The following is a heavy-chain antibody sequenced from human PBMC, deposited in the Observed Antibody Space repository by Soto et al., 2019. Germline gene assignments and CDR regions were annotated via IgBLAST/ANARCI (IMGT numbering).Heavy chain of an antibody. CDR2: ISYDGGVT. J-gene: IGHJ4*02. V-gene: IGHV3-30*18. D-gene: IGHD1-26*01. CDR1: GFTFSTYG. Sequence: QLVESGGGVVQPGKSLRLSCAASGFTFSTYGMHWVRQAPGKGLEWVALISYDGGVTKYVDSVKGRFTISRDSSTNTLFLQMNSLRAEDTAVYYCAKGRLAYSGSYSVDYWGQGTLVTVSS. CDR3: AKGRLAYSGSYSVDY.